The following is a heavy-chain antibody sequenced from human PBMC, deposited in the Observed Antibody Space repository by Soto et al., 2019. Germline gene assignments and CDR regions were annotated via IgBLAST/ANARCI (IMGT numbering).Heavy chain of an antibody. J-gene: IGHJ3*02. Sequence: ASVKVSCKASGYTFSSYAITWVRQAPGQGLEWMGWIIAYIGKTNYAQKLQGRVTITADESTSTAYMELSSLRSEDTAVYYCARSRDGYNYGAFDIWGQGTMVTVSS. CDR3: ARSRDGYNYGAFDI. CDR1: GYTFSSYA. V-gene: IGHV1-18*01. D-gene: IGHD5-12*01. CDR2: IIAYIGKT.